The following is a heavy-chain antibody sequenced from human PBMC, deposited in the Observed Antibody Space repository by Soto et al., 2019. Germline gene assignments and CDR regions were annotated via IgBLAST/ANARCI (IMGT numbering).Heavy chain of an antibody. J-gene: IGHJ4*02. D-gene: IGHD3-16*02. CDR3: ARGRKMITFGGVSVWGY. Sequence: QVQLQQWGAGLLKPSETLSLTCAVYGGSFSGYYWSWIRQPPGKGLEWIGEINHSGSTNYNPSLKSRVTISVDTSKNQFSLKLSSGTAADTAVYYCARGRKMITFGGVSVWGYWGQGTLVTVSS. CDR1: GGSFSGYY. V-gene: IGHV4-34*01. CDR2: INHSGST.